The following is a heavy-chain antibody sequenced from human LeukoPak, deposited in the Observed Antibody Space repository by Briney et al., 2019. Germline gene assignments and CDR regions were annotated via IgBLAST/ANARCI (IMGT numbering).Heavy chain of an antibody. V-gene: IGHV1-24*01. CDR3: AREDYCSSTSCYGKLFDY. J-gene: IGHJ4*02. CDR1: GYTLTELS. Sequence: ASVKVSCKVSGYTLTELSMHWVRQAPGKGLEWMGGFDPEDGETIYAQKFQGRVTMTEDTSTDTAYMELSSLRSEDTAVYYCAREDYCSSTSCYGKLFDYWGQGTLVTVSS. D-gene: IGHD2-2*01. CDR2: FDPEDGET.